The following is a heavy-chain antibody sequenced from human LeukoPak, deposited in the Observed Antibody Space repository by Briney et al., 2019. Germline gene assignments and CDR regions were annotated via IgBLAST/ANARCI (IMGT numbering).Heavy chain of an antibody. CDR1: GGSISSGGYY. D-gene: IGHD6-19*01. CDR3: ARDLSGWKAFDI. CDR2: IYYSGST. J-gene: IGHJ3*02. V-gene: IGHV4-31*03. Sequence: PSQTLSLTCTVSGGSISSGGYYWSWIRQHPGKGLEWIGYIYYSGSTYYNPSLKSRVTISVDTSKNQFSLKLSSVTAADTAVFYCARDLSGWKAFDIWGQGTMVTVSS.